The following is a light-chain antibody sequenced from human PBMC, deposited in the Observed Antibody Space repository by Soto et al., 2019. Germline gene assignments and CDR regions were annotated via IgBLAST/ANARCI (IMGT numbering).Light chain of an antibody. V-gene: IGLV2-14*01. J-gene: IGLJ2*01. CDR3: SSYTNNPTLVV. CDR1: SSDVGAYNY. CDR2: DVS. Sequence: QSALTQPASVSGSPGQSITISCTGTSSDVGAYNYVSWYQQHPGKAPKLMIYDVSNRPSGVSNRFSGSKSGNTASLTISGLQAEDEADYYCSSYTNNPTLVVFGGGTKLTVL.